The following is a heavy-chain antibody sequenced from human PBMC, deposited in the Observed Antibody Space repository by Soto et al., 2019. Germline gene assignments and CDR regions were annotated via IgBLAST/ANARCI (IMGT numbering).Heavy chain of an antibody. V-gene: IGHV3-23*01. CDR1: GFSFSGYT. Sequence: DVQLLESGGHLIQPGESLRLSCAASGFSFSGYTMNWVRQAQGKGLEWISGINGGGGTTYYADSVKGRFTISRDDSKNILYLQMYSPRAEDTAIYYCAKDRHPDGIWTFDYWGRGTLVTVSS. CDR3: AKDRHPDGIWTFDY. J-gene: IGHJ4*02. D-gene: IGHD3-9*01. CDR2: INGGGGTT.